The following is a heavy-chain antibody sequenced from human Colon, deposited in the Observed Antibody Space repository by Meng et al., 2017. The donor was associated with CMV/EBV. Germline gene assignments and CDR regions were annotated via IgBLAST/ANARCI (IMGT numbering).Heavy chain of an antibody. V-gene: IGHV3-33*01. CDR3: ARLGAASGRYWFDP. D-gene: IGHD6-13*01. CDR2: IWYDESNK. J-gene: IGHJ5*02. Sequence: GGSLRLSCAASGFTFRTYAMHWVRQAPGKGLEWVTVIWYDESNKYYADSVKGRFTISRDNAKNSLYLQMNSLRAEDTAVYFCARLGAASGRYWFDPWGQGTLVTVSS. CDR1: GFTFRTYA.